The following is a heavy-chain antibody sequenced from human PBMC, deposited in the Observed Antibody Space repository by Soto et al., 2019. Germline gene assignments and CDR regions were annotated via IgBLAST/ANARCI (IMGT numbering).Heavy chain of an antibody. CDR3: ARKVLLCDC. D-gene: IGHD3-10*01. CDR1: GYTFTNYS. J-gene: IGHJ4*02. V-gene: IGHV1-18*01. CDR2: VSLYYGNT. Sequence: QVQLVQSGAEVKKPGASVKVSCKASGYTFTNYSITWVRQAPGQGLEWMGWVSLYYGNTYYAQKFQSRLTMTPDTSTSTAYMELRSLRSDEAAMSFSARKVLLCDCWGQGRLVTVSS.